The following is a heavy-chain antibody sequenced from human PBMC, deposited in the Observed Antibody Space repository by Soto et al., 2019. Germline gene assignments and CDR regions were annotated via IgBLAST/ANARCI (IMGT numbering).Heavy chain of an antibody. V-gene: IGHV4-39*01. Sequence: QLQLQESGPGLVKPSETLSLTCTVSGGSISSSSNYWGWIRQPPGKGLEWIGSIYYSGSTYYNPSLKSRVTISVDTSKNQFSLKLSSVTAADTAVYYCASTAYYFGSGSSNWFDPWGQGTLVTVSS. CDR1: GGSISSSSNY. CDR3: ASTAYYFGSGSSNWFDP. CDR2: IYYSGST. J-gene: IGHJ5*02. D-gene: IGHD3-10*01.